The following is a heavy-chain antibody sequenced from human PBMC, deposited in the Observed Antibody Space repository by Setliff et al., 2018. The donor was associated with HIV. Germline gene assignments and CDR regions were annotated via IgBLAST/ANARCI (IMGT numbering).Heavy chain of an antibody. V-gene: IGHV1-2*06. CDR3: AREGISGSYFDY. Sequence: ASVKVSCKSSGYTLTGYYMNWVRQAPGQGLEWMGRINPTSCDTNYAQKFQGRVTMTRDTSISTAYMELSRLKSDDASVYYCAREGISGSYFDYWGQGTLVTVSS. CDR2: INPTSCDT. J-gene: IGHJ4*02. D-gene: IGHD1-26*01. CDR1: GYTLTGYY.